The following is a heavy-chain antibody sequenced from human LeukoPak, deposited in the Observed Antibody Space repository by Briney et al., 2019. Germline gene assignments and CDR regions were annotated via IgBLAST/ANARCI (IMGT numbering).Heavy chain of an antibody. CDR3: AKAKSYYSNYDY. CDR2: IRYDGSNK. Sequence: GGSLRLSCAASGFTFSSYGMHWVRQAPGKGLEWVAFIRYDGSNKYYADSVKGRFTISRDNSKNTLYLQVNSLRAEDTAVYYCAKAKSYYSNYDYWGQGTLVTVSS. D-gene: IGHD4-11*01. CDR1: GFTFSSYG. V-gene: IGHV3-30*02. J-gene: IGHJ4*02.